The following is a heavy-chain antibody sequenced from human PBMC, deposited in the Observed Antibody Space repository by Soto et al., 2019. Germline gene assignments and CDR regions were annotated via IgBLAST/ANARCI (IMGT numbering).Heavy chain of an antibody. CDR3: AGGGYDSYAGFFGMDV. CDR2: IIPFSGTV. V-gene: IGHV1-69*13. J-gene: IGHJ6*02. CDR1: GGSFMSQA. Sequence: SVKVSCKTSGGSFMSQAISWVRQAPGQGPEWMGGIIPFSGTVTYTQRFQGRLTLTADEPTKTAYMELSSLRSEDTAVYYCAGGGYDSYAGFFGMDVWGQGTKVTVSS. D-gene: IGHD3-22*01.